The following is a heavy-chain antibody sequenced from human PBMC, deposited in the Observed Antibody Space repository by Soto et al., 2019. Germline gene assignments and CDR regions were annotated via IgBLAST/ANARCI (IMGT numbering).Heavy chain of an antibody. CDR2: ISAYNGNT. D-gene: IGHD4-17*01. CDR1: GYTFTSYG. J-gene: IGHJ5*02. Sequence: GASVKVSCKASGYTFTSYGISWVRRAPGQGLEWMGWISAYNGNTNYAQKLQGRVTMTTDTSTSTAYMELRSLRSDDTAVYYCARGSYGDYYDNWFDPWGQGTLVTVSS. CDR3: ARGSYGDYYDNWFDP. V-gene: IGHV1-18*01.